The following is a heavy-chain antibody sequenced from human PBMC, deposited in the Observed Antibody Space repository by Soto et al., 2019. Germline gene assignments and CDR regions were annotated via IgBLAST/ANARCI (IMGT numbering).Heavy chain of an antibody. CDR1: GFTFSSYW. Sequence: GGSLRLSCAASGFTFSSYWMSWIRQIPGTGLEWVAKIKQDGSEKYYADSVKGRFTISRDNSKNTLYLQMNSLRAEDTAVYYCAKDTYYHDSSGYYVFDYWGQGTLVTVSS. V-gene: IGHV3-7*04. D-gene: IGHD3-22*01. CDR2: IKQDGSEK. J-gene: IGHJ4*02. CDR3: AKDTYYHDSSGYYVFDY.